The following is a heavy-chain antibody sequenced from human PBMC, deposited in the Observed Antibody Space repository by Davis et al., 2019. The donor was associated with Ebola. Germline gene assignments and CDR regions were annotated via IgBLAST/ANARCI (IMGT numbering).Heavy chain of an antibody. D-gene: IGHD3-3*01. V-gene: IGHV3-11*06. Sequence: GRFTISRDNAKNSLYLQMNSLRAEDTAVYYCARDPTGYYDFWSGYSDYWGQGTLVTVSS. CDR3: ARDPTGYYDFWSGYSDY. J-gene: IGHJ4*02.